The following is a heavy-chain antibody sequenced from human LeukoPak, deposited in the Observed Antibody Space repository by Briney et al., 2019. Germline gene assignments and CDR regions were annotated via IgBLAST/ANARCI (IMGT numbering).Heavy chain of an antibody. D-gene: IGHD2-21*01. CDR2: FSGSGGST. Sequence: PGGSLRLSCAASGFTFSSYAMSWVRQAPGKGLEWVSGFSGSGGSTFYADSVKGRFTISRDNSKKTLHLQMNSLRAEDTAVDYCAKDRALYCGGSYCYGIDHWGQGTLVTVS. CDR3: AKDRALYCGGSYCYGIDH. J-gene: IGHJ4*02. V-gene: IGHV3-23*01. CDR1: GFTFSSYA.